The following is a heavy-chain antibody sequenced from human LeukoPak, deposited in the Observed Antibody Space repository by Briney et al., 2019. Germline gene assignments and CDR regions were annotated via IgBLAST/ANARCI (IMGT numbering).Heavy chain of an antibody. V-gene: IGHV4-34*01. D-gene: IGHD2-15*01. CDR2: INHSGST. CDR3: ARSHCSGGSCYPGYYYGMDV. Sequence: TSETLSLTCAVYGGSFSGYYWSWIRQPPGKGLEWIGEINHSGSTNYNPSLKSRVTISVDTSKNQFSLKLSSVTAADTAVYYCARSHCSGGSCYPGYYYGMDVWGKGTTVTVPS. CDR1: GGSFSGYY. J-gene: IGHJ6*04.